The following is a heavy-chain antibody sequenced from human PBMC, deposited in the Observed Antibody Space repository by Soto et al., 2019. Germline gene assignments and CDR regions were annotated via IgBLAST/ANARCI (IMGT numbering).Heavy chain of an antibody. J-gene: IGHJ5*01. CDR3: ARDPAPAGWFDY. Sequence: VGSLRLSCAASGFIFSSYWMHWVHQVPGKGLVWVSRINSDGSSTYYLDSVKGRFTISRDNARNTLYLQMNSLRAEDTAVYYCARDPAPAGWFDYWGQGTLVTVSS. V-gene: IGHV3-74*01. CDR2: INSDGSST. CDR1: GFIFSSYW.